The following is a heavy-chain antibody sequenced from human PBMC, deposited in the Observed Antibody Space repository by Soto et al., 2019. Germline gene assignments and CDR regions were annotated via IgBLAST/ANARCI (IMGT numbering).Heavy chain of an antibody. CDR2: INHSGST. J-gene: IGHJ4*02. Sequence: SETLSLTCAVYGGSFSGYYWSWIRQPPGKGLEWIGEINHSGSTNYNPSLKSRVTISVDTSKNQFSLKLSSVTAADTAVYYCAREYCSSTSCSDYWGQGTLVTVSS. CDR3: AREYCSSTSCSDY. V-gene: IGHV4-34*01. CDR1: GGSFSGYY. D-gene: IGHD2-2*01.